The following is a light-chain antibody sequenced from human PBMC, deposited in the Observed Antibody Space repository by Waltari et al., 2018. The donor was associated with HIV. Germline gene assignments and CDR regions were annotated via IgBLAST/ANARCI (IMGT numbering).Light chain of an antibody. J-gene: IGKJ1*01. Sequence: EIVMTQSPATLSVSPGERATLSCRASQSVSSNLAWLLMYGASTRATGIPARFSGSGSGTEFTLTISSLQSEDFAVYYCQQYNNWPRLAWTFGQGTKVEIK. CDR1: QSVSSN. CDR2: GAS. CDR3: QQYNNWPRLAWT. V-gene: IGKV3-15*01.